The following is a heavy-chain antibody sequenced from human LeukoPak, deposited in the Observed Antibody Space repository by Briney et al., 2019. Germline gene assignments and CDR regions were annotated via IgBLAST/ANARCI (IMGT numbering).Heavy chain of an antibody. J-gene: IGHJ4*02. CDR2: INHSGST. CDR3: AALYSSSWSLFDY. CDR1: GGSFSGYY. Sequence: SETLSLTRAVYGGSFSGYYWSWIRQPPGKGLEWIGEINHSGSTNYNPSLKSRVTISVDTSKNQFSLKLSSVTAADTAVYYCAALYSSSWSLFDYWGQGTLVTVSS. D-gene: IGHD6-13*01. V-gene: IGHV4-34*01.